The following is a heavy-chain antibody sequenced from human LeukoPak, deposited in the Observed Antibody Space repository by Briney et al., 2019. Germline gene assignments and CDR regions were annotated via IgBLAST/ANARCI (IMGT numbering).Heavy chain of an antibody. CDR1: GGSFSGYY. CDR2: INHSGST. J-gene: IGHJ4*02. D-gene: IGHD5-12*01. V-gene: IGHV4-34*01. CDR3: ARSSYKWLRPVYFDY. Sequence: PSETLSLTCAVYGGSFSGYYWSWIRQPPGKGLEWIGEINHSGSTNYNPSLKSRVTISVDTSKNQFSLKLSSVTAADTAVYYCARSSYKWLRPVYFDYWGQGILVTVSS.